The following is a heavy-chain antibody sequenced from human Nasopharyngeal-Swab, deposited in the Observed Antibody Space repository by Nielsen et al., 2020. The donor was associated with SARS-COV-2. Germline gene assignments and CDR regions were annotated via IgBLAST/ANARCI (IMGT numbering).Heavy chain of an antibody. J-gene: IGHJ6*03. D-gene: IGHD5-18*01. V-gene: IGHV1-69*13. CDR2: IIPIFGTA. Sequence: SVQVSCKASAGTFISYDISWVRQAPGQGLEWMGGIIPIFGTANYAQKFQGRVTITADESTSTAYMELSSLRSEDTAVYYCAREPDTAMVNRYYYYYMDVWGKGTTVTVSS. CDR1: AGTFISYD. CDR3: AREPDTAMVNRYYYYYMDV.